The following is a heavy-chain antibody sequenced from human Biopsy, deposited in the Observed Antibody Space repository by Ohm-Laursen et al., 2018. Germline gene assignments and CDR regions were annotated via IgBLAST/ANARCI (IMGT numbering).Heavy chain of an antibody. Sequence: ASVKVSCKASGYTFTNYYMHWVRQAPGQGLEWMGIINPSGSDATYAQKFQGRVTMTRDTSTSTAYMDLSSLRSEDTAVYYCAADSGSGSHFRFDYWGQGALVTVSS. CDR3: AADSGSGSHFRFDY. D-gene: IGHD3-10*01. J-gene: IGHJ4*02. CDR1: GYTFTNYY. V-gene: IGHV1-46*01. CDR2: INPSGSDA.